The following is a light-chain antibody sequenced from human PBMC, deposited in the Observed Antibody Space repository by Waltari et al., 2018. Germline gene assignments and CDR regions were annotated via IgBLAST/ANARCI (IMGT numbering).Light chain of an antibody. CDR1: SANIGRNT. CDR2: NNN. J-gene: IGLJ1*01. Sequence: QSVVTQPPSASGTPGQRVTISCSGTSANIGRNTVNWYQQLPGTTHKHLIYNNNKRPSGVPDRLSGSKSGTSASLAISGLQSEDEADYYCAAWDDSLPGLFVFGSGTKVTVL. V-gene: IGLV1-44*01. CDR3: AAWDDSLPGLFV.